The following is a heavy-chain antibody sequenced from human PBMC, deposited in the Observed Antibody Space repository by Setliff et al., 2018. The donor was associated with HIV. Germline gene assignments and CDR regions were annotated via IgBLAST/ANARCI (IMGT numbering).Heavy chain of an antibody. D-gene: IGHD6-19*01. CDR2: ISGFNGNT. J-gene: IGHJ3*02. V-gene: IGHV1-18*01. CDR1: GYSFARYG. Sequence: ASVKVSCKASGYSFARYGLSWVRQAPGQGLEWMGWISGFNGNTKYAQSLQDRVAMTTETATSTAYMEMRSLRSDDTAVYFCARVPYRSAWFSGGHDAFDIWGQGTRVTVSS. CDR3: ARVPYRSAWFSGGHDAFDI.